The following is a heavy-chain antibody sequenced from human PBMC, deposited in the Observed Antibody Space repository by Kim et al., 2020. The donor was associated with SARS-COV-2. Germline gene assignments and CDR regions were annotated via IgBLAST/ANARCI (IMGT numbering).Heavy chain of an antibody. V-gene: IGHV4-59*01. CDR1: GGSISSYY. J-gene: IGHJ6*02. Sequence: SETLSLTCTVSGGSISSYYWSWIRQPPGKGLEWIGYIYYSGSTNYNPSLKSRVTISVDTSKNQFSLKLSSVTAADTAVYYCVGAGSPYYYYGMDVWGQGT. D-gene: IGHD3-10*01. CDR3: VGAGSPYYYYGMDV. CDR2: IYYSGST.